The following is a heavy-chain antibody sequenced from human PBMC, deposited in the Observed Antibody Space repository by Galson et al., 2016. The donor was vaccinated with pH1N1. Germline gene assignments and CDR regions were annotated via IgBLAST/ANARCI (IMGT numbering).Heavy chain of an antibody. D-gene: IGHD1-26*01. J-gene: IGHJ3*02. CDR2: ISGESYTK. CDR1: GFTFSRHS. V-gene: IGHV3-48*01. Sequence: SPRLSCAGSGFTFSRHSINWVRQAPGKGLEWVSYISGESYTKYYADSLKDRLSISRDNVKNSVYLQIDSLRAEDTAVYYCARERYSGTFYDAFDIWGQGKMVSVSS. CDR3: ARERYSGTFYDAFDI.